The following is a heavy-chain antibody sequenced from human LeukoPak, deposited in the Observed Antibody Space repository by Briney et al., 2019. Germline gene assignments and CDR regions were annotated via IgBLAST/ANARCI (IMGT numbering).Heavy chain of an antibody. CDR3: AREYYGSGSYSLRFDY. Sequence: GESLKISCKGSGYSFTSYWIGWVRQMPGKGLEWMGIIYPGDSDTRYSPSFQGQVTISADKSISTAYLQWSSLKASDTAMYYCAREYYGSGSYSLRFDYWGQGTLVTVSS. J-gene: IGHJ4*02. V-gene: IGHV5-51*01. D-gene: IGHD3-10*01. CDR2: IYPGDSDT. CDR1: GYSFTSYW.